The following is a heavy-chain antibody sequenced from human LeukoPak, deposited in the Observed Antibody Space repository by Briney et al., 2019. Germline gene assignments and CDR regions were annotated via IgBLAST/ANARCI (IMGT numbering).Heavy chain of an antibody. J-gene: IGHJ5*02. D-gene: IGHD6-13*01. Sequence: SQTLSLTCTVSGGSISSGSYYWSWIRQPPGKGLEWIGEINHSGSTNYNPSLKSRVTISVDTSKNQFSLKLSSVTAADRAVYYCARSPDSSSFERGWFDPWGQGTLVTVSS. CDR2: INHSGST. V-gene: IGHV4-39*07. CDR3: ARSPDSSSFERGWFDP. CDR1: GGSISSGSYY.